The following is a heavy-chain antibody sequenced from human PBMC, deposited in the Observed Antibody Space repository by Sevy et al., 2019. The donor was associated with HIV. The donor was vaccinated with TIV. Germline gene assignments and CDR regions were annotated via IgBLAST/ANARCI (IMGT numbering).Heavy chain of an antibody. V-gene: IGHV1-18*04. J-gene: IGHJ4*02. D-gene: IGHD6-6*01. CDR1: GYTFTSYG. CDR3: ARDYKYSSSAGDPDY. Sequence: ASVKVSCKASGYTFTSYGISWVRQAPGQGLEWMGWISAYNGNTNYAQKLQGRVTMTTDTSTSTAYMELRSLRSDDTAVYYCARDYKYSSSAGDPDYWGQGTLVTVSS. CDR2: ISAYNGNT.